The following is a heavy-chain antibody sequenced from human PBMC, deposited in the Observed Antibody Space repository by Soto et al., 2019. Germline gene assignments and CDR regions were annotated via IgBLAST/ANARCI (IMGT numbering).Heavy chain of an antibody. V-gene: IGHV3-30*18. CDR3: AKDLLEERYFDWLLSDH. D-gene: IGHD3-9*01. Sequence: GGSLRLSCAASGFTFSSYGMHWVRQAPGKGLEWVAVISYDGSNKYYAESVKGRFTIPRDNSKNTLYLQMNSLRAEDTAVYYCAKDLLEERYFDWLLSDHWGQGTLVTVSS. CDR2: ISYDGSNK. CDR1: GFTFSSYG. J-gene: IGHJ5*02.